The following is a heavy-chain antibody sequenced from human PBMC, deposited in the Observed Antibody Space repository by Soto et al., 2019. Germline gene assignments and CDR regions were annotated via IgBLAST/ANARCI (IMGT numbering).Heavy chain of an antibody. D-gene: IGHD2-15*01. CDR1: GGTFSSYP. CDR3: ARVGRSIVVVVAAKYENNWFDP. CDR2: IIPIFGTV. Sequence: ASVKVSCKASGGTFSSYPISWVRQAPGQGLEWMGGIIPIFGTVNYAQKFQGRVTITADESTSTAYMELSSLRSEDTAVYYCARVGRSIVVVVAAKYENNWFDPWGQGTLVTVSS. V-gene: IGHV1-69*13. J-gene: IGHJ5*02.